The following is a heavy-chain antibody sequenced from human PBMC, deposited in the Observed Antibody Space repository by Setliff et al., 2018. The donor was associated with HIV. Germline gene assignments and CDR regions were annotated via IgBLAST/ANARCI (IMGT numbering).Heavy chain of an antibody. CDR3: ARVMTTSYGADWFDP. J-gene: IGHJ5*02. D-gene: IGHD3-16*01. CDR2: IYPSGST. V-gene: IGHV4-4*08. Sequence: LSLTCTVSGGSISSDSWSWIRQPPGKGLEWVGYIYPSGSTNYSPSLKSRLTISVDTSRNQFSLNLSSVTATDTAVYYCARVMTTSYGADWFDPWGQGTLVTVSS. CDR1: GGSISSDS.